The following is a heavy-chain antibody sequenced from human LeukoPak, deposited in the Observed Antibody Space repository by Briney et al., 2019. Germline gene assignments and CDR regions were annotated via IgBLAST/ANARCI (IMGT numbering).Heavy chain of an antibody. CDR2: IFHSGST. D-gene: IGHD3-16*02. Sequence: SETLSLTCTVSSASIFSSNWWCWGRPPPGKVLEWIGQIFHSGSTSYSPSLKSRVTISVDNSKNQISLKLTSVTAADTAVYYCARGQEWYDYVWGSYRPSPLHAFDIWGQGTMVTVSS. CDR3: ARGQEWYDYVWGSYRPSPLHAFDI. V-gene: IGHV4-4*02. J-gene: IGHJ3*02. CDR1: SASIFSSNW.